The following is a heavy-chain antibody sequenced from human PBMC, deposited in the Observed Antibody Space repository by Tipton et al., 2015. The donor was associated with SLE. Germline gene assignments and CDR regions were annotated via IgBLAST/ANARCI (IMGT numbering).Heavy chain of an antibody. J-gene: IGHJ4*02. Sequence: TLSLTCTVSGDSISSTNYYWGWIRQPPGKGLEWIANIYYSGSTYYNPSLKSRVTISVDTSKNQFSLKLSSVTAADTAVYYCARGRYYFDYWGQGTLVTVSS. CDR3: ARGRYYFDY. CDR1: GDSISSTNYY. CDR2: IYYSGST. V-gene: IGHV4-39*07.